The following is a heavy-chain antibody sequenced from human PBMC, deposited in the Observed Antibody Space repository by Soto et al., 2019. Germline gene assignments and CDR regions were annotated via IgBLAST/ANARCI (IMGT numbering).Heavy chain of an antibody. Sequence: SETLSLTCTVSGGSISSSSYYWGWIRQPPGKGLEWIGSIYYSGSTYYNPSLKSRVTISVDTSKNQFSLKLSSVTAADTAVYYCARHELELTLRYWGQGTLVTVSS. CDR1: GGSISSSSYY. V-gene: IGHV4-39*01. CDR3: ARHELELTLRY. D-gene: IGHD1-7*01. CDR2: IYYSGST. J-gene: IGHJ4*02.